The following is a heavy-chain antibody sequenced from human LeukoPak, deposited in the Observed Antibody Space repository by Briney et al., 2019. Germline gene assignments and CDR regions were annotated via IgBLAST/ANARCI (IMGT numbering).Heavy chain of an antibody. D-gene: IGHD4-11*01. Sequence: SETLSLTCTVSGGSITSSYWSWIRQPPGKGLEWIGYIYYIGNPHYNPSLKTRVTISIDTSKNQFSLKLTSVTATDTAVYYCARHLRAVIGTETFDYWGQGTLVTVSS. J-gene: IGHJ4*02. CDR1: GGSITSSY. V-gene: IGHV4-59*08. CDR2: IYYIGNP. CDR3: ARHLRAVIGTETFDY.